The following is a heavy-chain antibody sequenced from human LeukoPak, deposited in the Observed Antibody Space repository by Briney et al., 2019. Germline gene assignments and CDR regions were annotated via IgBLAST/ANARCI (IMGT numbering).Heavy chain of an antibody. CDR3: ARQVYYGSGSSDWFDP. J-gene: IGHJ5*02. CDR1: GGSSSSNSYY. D-gene: IGHD3-10*01. CDR2: IYYSGST. Sequence: SETLSLTCTVSGGSSSSNSYYWGWIRQPPGKGLEWIGSIYYSGSTYYNPSLKSRVTISVDTSKNQFSLKLSSVTAADTAVYYCARQVYYGSGSSDWFDPWGQGTLVTVSS. V-gene: IGHV4-39*01.